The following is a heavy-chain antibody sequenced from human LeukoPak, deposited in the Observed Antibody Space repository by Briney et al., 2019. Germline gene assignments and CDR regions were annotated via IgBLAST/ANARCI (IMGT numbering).Heavy chain of an antibody. CDR1: GYTFTAYY. CDR3: ARGFTGRDYYYGMDV. CDR2: ISAYNGNT. V-gene: IGHV1-18*04. D-gene: IGHD3-10*01. J-gene: IGHJ6*02. Sequence: ASVKVSCKASGYTFTAYYIHWVRQAPGQGLEWMGWISAYNGNTNYAQKLQGRVTMTTDTSTSTAYMELRSLRSDDTAVYYCARGFTGRDYYYGMDVWGQGTTVTVSS.